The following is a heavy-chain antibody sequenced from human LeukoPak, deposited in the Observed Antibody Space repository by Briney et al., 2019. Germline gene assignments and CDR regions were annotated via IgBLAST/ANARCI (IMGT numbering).Heavy chain of an antibody. Sequence: GGSLRLSCATSGFTFSDVWMNWVRQAPGKGLEWVGRIKTKTDGGTVDYAPVKGRFIISRDDPTASLYLQMSSLRTEDTAVYYCTTSVYWGQGILVTVSS. V-gene: IGHV3-15*01. CDR2: IKTKTDGGTV. D-gene: IGHD5/OR15-5a*01. CDR1: GFTFSDVW. CDR3: TTSVY. J-gene: IGHJ4*02.